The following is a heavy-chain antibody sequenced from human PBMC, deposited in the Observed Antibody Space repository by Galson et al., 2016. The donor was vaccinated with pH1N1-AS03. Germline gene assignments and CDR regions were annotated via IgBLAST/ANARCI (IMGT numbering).Heavy chain of an antibody. J-gene: IGHJ6*02. CDR3: ASRCSSTSCLYYYYGMYV. V-gene: IGHV1-8*02. CDR1: GYTFTSYY. CDR2: MNPNSGNT. D-gene: IGHD2-2*01. Sequence: SVKVSCKASGYTFTSYYIHWVRQAPGQGLEWMGWMNPNSGNTGYAQKFQGRVTMTRNTSISTAYMELSSLRSEDTAVYYCASRCSSTSCLYYYYGMYVWGQGTTVTVSS.